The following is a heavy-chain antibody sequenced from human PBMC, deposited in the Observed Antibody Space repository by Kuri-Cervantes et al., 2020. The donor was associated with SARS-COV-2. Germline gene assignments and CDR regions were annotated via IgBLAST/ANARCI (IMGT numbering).Heavy chain of an antibody. V-gene: IGHV3-21*01. CDR1: EFTFSSYS. Sequence: GGSLRLSCAASEFTFSSYSMIWVRQAPGKGLEWVPAISSCSSYIYYADSVMGRFTISSDYAKNSLYLQMISLRAEDTAVYYCARDYGGYYGDDAFDIWGQGTMVTVSS. CDR2: ISSCSSYI. D-gene: IGHD3-22*01. J-gene: IGHJ3*02. CDR3: ARDYGGYYGDDAFDI.